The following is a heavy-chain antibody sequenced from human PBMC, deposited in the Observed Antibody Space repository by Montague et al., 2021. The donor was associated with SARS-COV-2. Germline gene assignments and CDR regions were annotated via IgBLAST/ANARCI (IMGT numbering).Heavy chain of an antibody. J-gene: IGHJ6*02. CDR1: GFTFSRHE. V-gene: IGHV3-48*03. CDR2: ITSDGGII. D-gene: IGHD3-10*01. CDR3: ATLARGLFDHGMDV. Sequence: SLRLSCAASGFTFSRHEVNWVRQAPGKGLEWVSYITSDGGIIYXXXFXXGRFTISRDNAKNSLYLHMNSLRVGDTAVYYCATLARGLFDHGMDVWGQGTTVTVSS.